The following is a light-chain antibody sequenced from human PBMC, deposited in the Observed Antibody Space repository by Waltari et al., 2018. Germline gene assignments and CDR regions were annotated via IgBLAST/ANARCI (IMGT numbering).Light chain of an antibody. CDR2: DDS. J-gene: IGLJ2*01. CDR3: QVWDSSRDHVV. CDR1: YIGAKS. Sequence: SYVLTQAPSVSVAPGQTARVTCGGNYIGAKSVHWYQQKPGQAPVLVVYDDSDRPSGIPERFSGSNSGSTATLTISRVEAGDEADYYCQVWDSSRDHVVFGGGTKLTVL. V-gene: IGLV3-21*02.